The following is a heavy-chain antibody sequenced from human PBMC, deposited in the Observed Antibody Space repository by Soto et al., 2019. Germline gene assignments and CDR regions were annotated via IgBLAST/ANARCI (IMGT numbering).Heavy chain of an antibody. Sequence: GGSLRLSCAASGFTFSIYAMSWVLQSPWKGLEWVSAISGSGGSTYYADSVKGRFTISRDNSKNTLYLQMNSLRAEDTAVYYCAKPGPELRTYAFDIWGQGTMVTVS. V-gene: IGHV3-23*01. CDR3: AKPGPELRTYAFDI. D-gene: IGHD3-10*01. CDR1: GFTFSIYA. J-gene: IGHJ3*02. CDR2: ISGSGGST.